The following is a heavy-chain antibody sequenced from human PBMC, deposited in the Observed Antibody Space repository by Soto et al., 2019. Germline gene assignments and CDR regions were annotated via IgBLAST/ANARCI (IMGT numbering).Heavy chain of an antibody. J-gene: IGHJ5*02. CDR3: ARVVDSSGWYWFDP. Sequence: GSLRLSCAASGFVFSSFSMNWVRQAPGKGLEWVSSISSSSYIYYADSVKGRFTISRDNAKNSLYLQMNSLRAEDTAVYYCARVVDSSGWYWFDPWGQGTLVTVS. CDR1: GFVFSSFS. V-gene: IGHV3-21*01. CDR2: ISSSSYI. D-gene: IGHD6-19*01.